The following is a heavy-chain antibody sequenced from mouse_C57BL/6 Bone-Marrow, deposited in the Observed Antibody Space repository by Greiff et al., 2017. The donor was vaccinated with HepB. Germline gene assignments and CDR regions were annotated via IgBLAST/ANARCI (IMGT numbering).Heavy chain of an antibody. CDR3: ARGRVTTPDY. Sequence: QVHVKQPGAELVMPGASVKLSCKASGYTFTSYWMHWVKQRPGQGLEWIGEIDPSDSYTNYNQKFKGKSTLTVDKSSSTAYMQLSSLTSEDSAVYYCARGRVTTPDYWGQGTTLTVSS. CDR1: GYTFTSYW. J-gene: IGHJ2*01. V-gene: IGHV1-69*01. D-gene: IGHD2-2*01. CDR2: IDPSDSYT.